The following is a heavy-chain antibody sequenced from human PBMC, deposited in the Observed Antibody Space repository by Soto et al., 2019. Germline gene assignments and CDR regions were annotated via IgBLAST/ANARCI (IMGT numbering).Heavy chain of an antibody. V-gene: IGHV1-18*01. Sequence: ASVKGSCKASGYAFTSYGISWVRQAPGQGLEWMGWIGAYNGNTNYAQKLQGRVTMTTDTSTSTAYMELRSLRSDDTAVYYCARDPMAYYDSSGYYYQGHFDYWG. J-gene: IGHJ4*01. CDR1: GYAFTSYG. D-gene: IGHD3-22*01. CDR3: ARDPMAYYDSSGYYYQGHFDY. CDR2: IGAYNGNT.